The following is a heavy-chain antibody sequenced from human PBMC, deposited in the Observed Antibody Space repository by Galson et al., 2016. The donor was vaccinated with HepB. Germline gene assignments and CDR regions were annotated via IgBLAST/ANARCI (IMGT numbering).Heavy chain of an antibody. V-gene: IGHV3-23*01. Sequence: SLRLSCAATGFTFSNYVMRWVRQAPGKGLEWVAGIGRAGDGISYAGPVKGRFTISRDNSKNTLFLQMNSLRVEDTAVYYCAKDREDSGDYAFDSWGQGTLVTVSS. CDR3: AKDREDSGDYAFDS. CDR2: IGRAGDGI. J-gene: IGHJ4*02. D-gene: IGHD4-17*01. CDR1: GFTFSNYV.